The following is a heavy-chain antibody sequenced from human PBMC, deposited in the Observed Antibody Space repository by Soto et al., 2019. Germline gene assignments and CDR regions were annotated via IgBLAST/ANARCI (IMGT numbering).Heavy chain of an antibody. D-gene: IGHD1-20*01. CDR3: AKPPDYNWNDY. J-gene: IGHJ4*02. V-gene: IGHV3-23*01. CDR1: GFTFCSYS. Sequence: RISCAAPGFTFCSYSMSWVPQAPVKWLEWISAVSGSGGSTYYADSVKGRFTISRDNSKDTLYLQMNNLIAEDTAVYYCAKPPDYNWNDYWGQGTLVTVSS. CDR2: VSGSGGST.